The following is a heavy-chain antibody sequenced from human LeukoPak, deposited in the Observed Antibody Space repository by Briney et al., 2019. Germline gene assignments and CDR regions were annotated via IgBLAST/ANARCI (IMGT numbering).Heavy chain of an antibody. CDR1: GYTVSRHY. V-gene: IGHV3-66*01. J-gene: IGHJ3*01. D-gene: IGHD3-10*01. CDR2: IKSDGTT. CDR3: ARDLEIRGIGDAFDL. Sequence: GGSLRLSCVASGYTVSRHYISWVRQAPGKGLEWVSVIKSDGTTYSADSVKGRFTVSRDKSKNTVYLQMKSLRVGDTAVYYCARDLEIRGIGDAFDLWGQGTMVTVSS.